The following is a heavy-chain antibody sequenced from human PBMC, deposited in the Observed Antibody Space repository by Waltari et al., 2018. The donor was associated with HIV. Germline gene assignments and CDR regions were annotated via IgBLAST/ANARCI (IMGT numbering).Heavy chain of an antibody. Sequence: QVQLVQSGAELKKPGASVKVSCKASGDTFTDKFIHWVRQAPGQGLEWMGWIKPRSGGTKFAQKFQGWVSMTMDTSISTVYMELNRLTYEDTAIYYCAREEMKYFDLWGRGTLVTVSS. CDR3: AREEMKYFDL. J-gene: IGHJ2*01. V-gene: IGHV1-2*04. CDR2: IKPRSGGT. CDR1: GDTFTDKF.